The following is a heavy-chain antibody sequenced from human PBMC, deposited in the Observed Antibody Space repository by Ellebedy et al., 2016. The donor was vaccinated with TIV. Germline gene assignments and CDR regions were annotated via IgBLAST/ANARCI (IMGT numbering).Heavy chain of an antibody. CDR2: ITSGHTT. V-gene: IGHV3-23*01. CDR3: AKDKVFGDSKWEIDV. D-gene: IGHD4-17*01. J-gene: IGHJ6*02. CDR1: GFTFSGYA. Sequence: PGGSLRLSCVASGFTFSGYAISWVRQAPGKGLEWVSGITSGHTTYYAASVKGRFTISRDNSRSTLYLQMNSLRAEDTAVYYCAKDKVFGDSKWEIDVWGQGTTVTVSS.